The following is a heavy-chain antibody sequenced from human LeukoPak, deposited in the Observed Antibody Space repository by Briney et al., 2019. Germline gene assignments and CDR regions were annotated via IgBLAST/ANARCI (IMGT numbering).Heavy chain of an antibody. CDR2: IKQDGSEK. CDR1: GFTFSSYW. V-gene: IGHV3-7*01. J-gene: IGHJ4*02. CDR3: AKGRDLDPFDY. Sequence: SGGSLRLSCAASGFTFSSYWMSWVRQAPGKGLEWVANIKQDGSEKYYVDSVKGRFTISRDNSKNTLYLQMNSLRAEDTAVYYCAKGRDLDPFDYWGQGTLVTVSS. D-gene: IGHD1-1*01.